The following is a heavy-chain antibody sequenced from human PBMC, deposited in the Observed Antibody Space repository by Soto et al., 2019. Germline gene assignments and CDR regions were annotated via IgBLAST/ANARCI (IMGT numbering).Heavy chain of an antibody. Sequence: QVQLQESGPGLVKPSQTLSLTCTVSGGSISSGGYYWSWIRQHPGKGLEWIGYIYYSGSTYYNPSRKSRATISVDTSKNQFSLKLSSVTAADTAVYYCARELGGDDSGYDSDYYGMDVWGQGTTVTVSS. V-gene: IGHV4-31*03. CDR2: IYYSGST. CDR3: ARELGGDDSGYDSDYYGMDV. D-gene: IGHD5-12*01. CDR1: GGSISSGGYY. J-gene: IGHJ6*02.